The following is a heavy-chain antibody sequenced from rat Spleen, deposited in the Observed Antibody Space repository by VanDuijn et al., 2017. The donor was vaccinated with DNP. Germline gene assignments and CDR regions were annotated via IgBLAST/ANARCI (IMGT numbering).Heavy chain of an antibody. D-gene: IGHD1-9*01. CDR3: AKYYGYNSYFFDY. J-gene: IGHJ2*01. Sequence: EVQLVESGGGLVQPGRSLKLSCAASEFTFSKSDVAWVRQAPTKGLEWVASISPSGGSTYYRDSVKGRFTVSRDNAKSTLNLQMNSLRSEDTATYYCAKYYGYNSYFFDYWGQGVLVTVSS. CDR2: ISPSGGST. V-gene: IGHV5-27*01. CDR1: EFTFSKSD.